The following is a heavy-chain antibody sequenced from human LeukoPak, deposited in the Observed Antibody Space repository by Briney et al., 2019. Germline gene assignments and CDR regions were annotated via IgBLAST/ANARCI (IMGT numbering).Heavy chain of an antibody. CDR2: ISSSSSYT. J-gene: IGHJ4*02. D-gene: IGHD5-12*01. V-gene: IGHV3-11*03. Sequence: PGGSLRLSCAASGFTFRDYYMSWIRQAPGKGLEWVSYISSSSSYTNYADSVKGRFTISRDNAKNSLYLQMNSLRAEDTAVYYCARSYGGYVFDYWGRGTLVTVSS. CDR1: GFTFRDYY. CDR3: ARSYGGYVFDY.